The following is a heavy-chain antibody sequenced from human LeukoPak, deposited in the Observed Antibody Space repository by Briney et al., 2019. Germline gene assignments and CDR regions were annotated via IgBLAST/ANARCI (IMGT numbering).Heavy chain of an antibody. CDR2: INHSGST. J-gene: IGHJ4*02. CDR1: GGSFSGYY. CDR3: ARKGAAAGTNG. D-gene: IGHD6-13*01. Sequence: SETLSLTCAVYGGSFSGYYWSWIRQPPGKGLEWIGEINHSGSTNYNPSLKSRVTISVDTSKNQFSLKLSSVTAADTAVYYCARKGAAAGTNGWGQGTLVTVSS. V-gene: IGHV4-34*01.